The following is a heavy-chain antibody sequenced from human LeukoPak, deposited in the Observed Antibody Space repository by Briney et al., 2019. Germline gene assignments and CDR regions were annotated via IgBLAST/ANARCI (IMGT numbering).Heavy chain of an antibody. CDR3: AREHYYDSSGFRFDP. V-gene: IGHV4-59*01. CDR1: GGSISSYY. J-gene: IGHJ5*02. D-gene: IGHD3-22*01. Sequence: PSETLSLTCTVSGGSISSYYWSWIRQPPGKGLEWIGYIYYSGSTNYNPSLKSRVTISVDTSKNQFSLKLSSVTAADTAVYYCAREHYYDSSGFRFDPWGQGTLVTVSS. CDR2: IYYSGST.